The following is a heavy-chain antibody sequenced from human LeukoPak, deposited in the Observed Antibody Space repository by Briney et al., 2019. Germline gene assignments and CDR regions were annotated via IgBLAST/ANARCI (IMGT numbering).Heavy chain of an antibody. CDR1: GGSISSYY. Sequence: PSETLSLTCTVSGGSISSYYWSWIRQPPRKGLEWIGYIYYSGSTNYNPSLKSRVTISVDTSKNQFSLKLSSVTAADTAVYYCARDTRDYYDSSGYYGYFDLWGRGTLVTVSS. CDR3: ARDTRDYYDSSGYYGYFDL. J-gene: IGHJ2*01. V-gene: IGHV4-59*01. CDR2: IYYSGST. D-gene: IGHD3-22*01.